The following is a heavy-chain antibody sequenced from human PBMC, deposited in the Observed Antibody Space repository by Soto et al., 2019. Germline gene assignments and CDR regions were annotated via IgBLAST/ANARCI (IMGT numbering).Heavy chain of an antibody. CDR1: GYTFTSNG. Sequence: ASVKVSCKASGYTFTSNGISWVRQAPGQGLEWMGWISAYNGNTNYAQKLQGRVTMTTDTSTSTAYMELRSLRSDDTAVYYCAGGDCSSTSCYVSPNDAFDIWGQGTMVTVSS. J-gene: IGHJ3*02. CDR3: AGGDCSSTSCYVSPNDAFDI. CDR2: ISAYNGNT. D-gene: IGHD2-2*01. V-gene: IGHV1-18*01.